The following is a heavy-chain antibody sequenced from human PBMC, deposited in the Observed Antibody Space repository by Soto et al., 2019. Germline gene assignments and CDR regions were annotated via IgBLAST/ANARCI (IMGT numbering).Heavy chain of an antibody. V-gene: IGHV1-69*13. CDR2: IIPIFGTA. Sequence: SVKVSCKASGGTFSSYAISWVRQAPGQGLEWMGGIIPIFGTANYAQKFQGRVTITADESTSTAYMELSSLRSEDTAVYYCARPHPDDTGYSSGWYYFDYWGQGTLVTVSS. J-gene: IGHJ4*02. CDR1: GGTFSSYA. D-gene: IGHD6-19*01. CDR3: ARPHPDDTGYSSGWYYFDY.